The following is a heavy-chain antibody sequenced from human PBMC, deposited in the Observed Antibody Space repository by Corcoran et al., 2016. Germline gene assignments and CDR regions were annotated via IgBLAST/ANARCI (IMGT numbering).Heavy chain of an antibody. CDR2: ISYDGSNK. Sequence: QVQLVESGGGVVQPGRSLRLSCAASGFTFSSYGMHWVRQAPGKGLEWVAVISYDGSNKYYADSVKGRFTISRDNSKNTLYLQMNSLRAEDTAVYYCAKFRGGSGGSGYDALVYWGQGTLVTVSS. D-gene: IGHD2-15*01. CDR1: GFTFSSYG. CDR3: AKFRGGSGGSGYDALVY. J-gene: IGHJ4*02. V-gene: IGHV3-30*18.